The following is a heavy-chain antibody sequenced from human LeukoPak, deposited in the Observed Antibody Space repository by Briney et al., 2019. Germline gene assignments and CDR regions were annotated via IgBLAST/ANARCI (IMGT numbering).Heavy chain of an antibody. CDR2: ISSSSSTI. CDR3: ARSFKPRIVGATNSSYSGMTS. V-gene: IGHV3-48*02. D-gene: IGHD1-26*01. J-gene: IGHJ6*02. CDR1: GLTFSSYW. Sequence: GGSLRLSCAASGLTFSSYWMTWVRQAPGKGLEWVSYISSSSSTIYYADSVKGRFTISRDNAKNSLYLQMNSLRDEDTAVYYCARSFKPRIVGATNSSYSGMTSGAKGPRSPSP.